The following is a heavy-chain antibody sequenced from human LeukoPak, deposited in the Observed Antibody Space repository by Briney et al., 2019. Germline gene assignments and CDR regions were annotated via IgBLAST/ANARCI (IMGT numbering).Heavy chain of an antibody. CDR1: GYTFTNYD. V-gene: IGHV1-8*03. D-gene: IGHD3-10*01. CDR3: ARDPGVKYYYYYMDV. Sequence: ASVKVSCKASGYTFTNYDINWVRQATGQGLEWMGWMNPNSGKTGYAQKFQGRVTITRNTSISTAHMELSRLRSDDTAVYYCARDPGVKYYYYYMDVWGKGTTVTVSS. J-gene: IGHJ6*03. CDR2: MNPNSGKT.